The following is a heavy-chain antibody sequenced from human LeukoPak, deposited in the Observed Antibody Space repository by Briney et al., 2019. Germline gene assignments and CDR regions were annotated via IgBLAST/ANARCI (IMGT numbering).Heavy chain of an antibody. CDR2: ISSSSSYI. V-gene: IGHV3-21*01. Sequence: PGGSLRLSCAASGFTFSSYSMTWVRQAPGKGLEWVSSISSSSSYIYYADSVKGRFTISRDNAKNSLYLQMNSLRAKDTAVYYCARDLYYYDSREDVWGQGTTVTVSS. D-gene: IGHD3-22*01. CDR3: ARDLYYYDSREDV. J-gene: IGHJ6*02. CDR1: GFTFSSYS.